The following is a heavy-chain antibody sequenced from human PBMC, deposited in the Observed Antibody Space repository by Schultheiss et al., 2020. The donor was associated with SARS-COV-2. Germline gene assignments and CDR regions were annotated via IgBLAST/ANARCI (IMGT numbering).Heavy chain of an antibody. CDR2: INGDGSTT. V-gene: IGHV3-74*01. J-gene: IGHJ5*02. CDR3: ARGSMTTVTYYGP. CDR1: GFTFSNAW. D-gene: IGHD4-17*01. Sequence: GGSLRLSCAASGFTFSNAWMSWVRQAPGKEPLWVSRINGDGSTTAYADSVKGRFTISRDNAKNTVYLQMSSLRAGDTALYYCARGSMTTVTYYGPWGQGTLVTVSS.